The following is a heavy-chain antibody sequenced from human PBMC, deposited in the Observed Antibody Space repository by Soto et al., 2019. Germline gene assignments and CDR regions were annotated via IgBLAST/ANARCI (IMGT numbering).Heavy chain of an antibody. V-gene: IGHV3-23*01. CDR1: GFTFSSYA. Sequence: EVQLLESGGGLVQPGGSLSLSCAASGFTFSSYAMSWVRQAPGKGLEWVSAISGSGGSTYYADSVKGRFTISRDNSKNTLYLQMNSLRVEDTAVYYCAKDLITIFGVVIRPEEPDAFDIWGQGTMVTVSS. J-gene: IGHJ3*02. CDR3: AKDLITIFGVVIRPEEPDAFDI. D-gene: IGHD3-3*01. CDR2: ISGSGGST.